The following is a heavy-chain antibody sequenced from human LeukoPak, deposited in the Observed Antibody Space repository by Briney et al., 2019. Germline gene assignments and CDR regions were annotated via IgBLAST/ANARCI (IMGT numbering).Heavy chain of an antibody. CDR1: GYTFTANY. CDR2: LNPNNGDT. Sequence: ASVKVSCKASGYTFTANYMHWARQAPGQGLEWMGRLNPNNGDTTYAQKFQGRVTMTRDTSISTAYMELSSLRSDDTAVYYCAREGRNWFDPWGQGTLVTVSS. J-gene: IGHJ5*02. V-gene: IGHV1-2*06. CDR3: AREGRNWFDP.